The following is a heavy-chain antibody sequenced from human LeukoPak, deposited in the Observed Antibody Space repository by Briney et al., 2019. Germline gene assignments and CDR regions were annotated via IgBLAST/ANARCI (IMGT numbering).Heavy chain of an antibody. CDR3: ARYLYPTCYDSSGSDAFDI. CDR2: ISAYNGNT. CDR1: GYTFTSYG. Sequence: ASVKVSCKASGYTFTSYGISWVRQAPGQGLEWMGWISAYNGNTNYAQKLQGRVTMTTDTSTSTAYMELRSLRSDDTAVYHCARYLYPTCYDSSGSDAFDIWGQGTMVTVSS. J-gene: IGHJ3*02. V-gene: IGHV1-18*01. D-gene: IGHD3-22*01.